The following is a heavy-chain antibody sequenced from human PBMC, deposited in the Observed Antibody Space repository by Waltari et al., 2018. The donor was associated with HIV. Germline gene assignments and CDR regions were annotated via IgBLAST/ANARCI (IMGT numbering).Heavy chain of an antibody. Sequence: EVQLVQSGAEVKKPGESLKLSCKGSGYTFTNYCTGWVRQLPGKGLEWMGIIYPGDSDTRYSPSFQGQVTISADRSISTTYLQWSSLKASDTAMYYCARNYGDLGFNWFDSWGQGTLVTVSS. CDR2: IYPGDSDT. CDR3: ARNYGDLGFNWFDS. J-gene: IGHJ5*01. CDR1: GYTFTNYC. D-gene: IGHD4-17*01. V-gene: IGHV5-51*01.